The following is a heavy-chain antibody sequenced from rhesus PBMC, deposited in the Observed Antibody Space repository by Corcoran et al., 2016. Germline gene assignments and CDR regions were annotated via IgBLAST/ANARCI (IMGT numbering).Heavy chain of an antibody. CDR1: GFTVSSYW. J-gene: IGHJ4*01. CDR3: TRYCTGSGCLLFDY. V-gene: IGHV3-11*01. D-gene: IGHD2-21*01. CDR2: IFGRTM. Sequence: EVQLAESGGGLVQPGGSLRLSCAASGFTVSSYWMSWVRQAPGKGLEWLSEIFGRTMYCGDSLKGRFTVSRDNAKNWLYLQMNSLRAEDTAVYYCTRYCTGSGCLLFDYWGQGVLVTVSS.